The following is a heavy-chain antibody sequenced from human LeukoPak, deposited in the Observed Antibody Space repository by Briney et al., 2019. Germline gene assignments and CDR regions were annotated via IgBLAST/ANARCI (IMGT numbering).Heavy chain of an antibody. CDR1: GGSISSHY. CDR2: IYYSGST. Sequence: SETLSLTCTVSGGSISSHYWSWIRQPPGKGLEWIGYIYYSGSTNYNPSLKSRVTISVDTSKNQFSLKLSSVTAADTAVYYCARDRVGYSHFDYWGRGTLVTVSS. J-gene: IGHJ4*02. D-gene: IGHD5-24*01. CDR3: ARDRVGYSHFDY. V-gene: IGHV4-59*11.